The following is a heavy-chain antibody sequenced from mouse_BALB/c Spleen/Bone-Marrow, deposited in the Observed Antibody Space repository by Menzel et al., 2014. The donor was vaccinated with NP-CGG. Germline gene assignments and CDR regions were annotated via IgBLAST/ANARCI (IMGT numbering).Heavy chain of an antibody. V-gene: IGHV1-52*01. Sequence: QVHVKQSGAELVRPGASVKLSCKASGYTFTSYWMNWVKPRPEQGLEWIGRIDPYDSETHYNQKFKDKAILTVDKSSSTAYMQLSSLTSEDSAVYYCARGRDYDVFSYWGQGTLVTVSA. CDR3: ARGRDYDVFSY. D-gene: IGHD2-4*01. CDR2: IDPYDSET. J-gene: IGHJ3*01. CDR1: GYTFTSYW.